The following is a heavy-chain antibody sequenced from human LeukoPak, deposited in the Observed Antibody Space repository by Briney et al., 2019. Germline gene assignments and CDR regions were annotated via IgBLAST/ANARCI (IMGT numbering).Heavy chain of an antibody. CDR1: GYSFTSYW. D-gene: IGHD2-2*01. Sequence: GESLKISCKGSGYSFTSYWIGWVRQMPGTGLEWMGIIYPSDSDTRYSPSFQGQVTISADKSISTAYLQWSSLKASDTAMYYCARHNAVYCSSTSCPGSGHYYGMDVWGQGTTVTVSS. CDR2: IYPSDSDT. J-gene: IGHJ6*02. V-gene: IGHV5-51*01. CDR3: ARHNAVYCSSTSCPGSGHYYGMDV.